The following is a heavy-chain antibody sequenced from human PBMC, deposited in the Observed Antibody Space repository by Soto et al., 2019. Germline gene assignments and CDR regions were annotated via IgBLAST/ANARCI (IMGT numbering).Heavy chain of an antibody. V-gene: IGHV4-31*03. CDR2: IYYSGST. CDR3: ARDSSEDYGDYASAFDY. Sequence: LSLTCTVSGGSISSGGYYWSWKRQHPGKGLEWIGYIYYSGSTYYNPSLKSRVTISVDTSKNQFSLKLSSVTAADTAVYYCARDSSEDYGDYASAFDYWGQGTLVTVSS. CDR1: GGSISSGGYY. J-gene: IGHJ4*02. D-gene: IGHD4-17*01.